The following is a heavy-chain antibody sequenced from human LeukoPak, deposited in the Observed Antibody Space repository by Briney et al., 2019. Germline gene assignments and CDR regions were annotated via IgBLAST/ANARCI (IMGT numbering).Heavy chain of an antibody. CDR3: AKAVVGYKWYFDY. CDR2: ISGSGSNT. J-gene: IGHJ4*02. Sequence: GGSLRLSCAASGFTFSSYAVSWVRQAPGKGLEWVSTISGSGSNTYYADSAKGRFTISRDNSRNTLYLQVNSLRAKDTAVYYCAKAVVGYKWYFDYWGQGALVAVSS. D-gene: IGHD5-24*01. CDR1: GFTFSSYA. V-gene: IGHV3-23*01.